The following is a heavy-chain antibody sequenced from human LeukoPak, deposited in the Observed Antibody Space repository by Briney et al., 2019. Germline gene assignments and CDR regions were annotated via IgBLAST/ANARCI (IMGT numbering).Heavy chain of an antibody. D-gene: IGHD7-27*01. CDR3: ARDLNWAAREWYLDL. J-gene: IGHJ2*01. CDR2: IYYSGSS. V-gene: IGHV4-31*03. Sequence: PSETLSLTCTVSGGSISSGGYYWSWIRQHPGRGLEWIGYIYYSGSSYYNPSLKSRVTISVDTSKNPFSLRLSSVTAADTAVYYCARDLNWAAREWYLDLWGRGTLVTVSS. CDR1: GGSISSGGYY.